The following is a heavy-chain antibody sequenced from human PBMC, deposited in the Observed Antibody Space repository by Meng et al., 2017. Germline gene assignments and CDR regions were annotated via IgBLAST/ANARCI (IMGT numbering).Heavy chain of an antibody. D-gene: IGHD6-13*01. V-gene: IGHV4-39*07. CDR3: ASDPIEAAGSMDDAFDI. J-gene: IGHJ3*02. CDR1: GGSISSSSYY. CDR2: IYYSGST. Sequence: SETLSLTCTVSGGSISSSSYYWGWIRQPPGKGLEWIGSIYYSGSTYYNPSLKSRVTISVDTSKNQFSLKLSSVTAADTAVYYCASDPIEAAGSMDDAFDIWGQGTMVTVSS.